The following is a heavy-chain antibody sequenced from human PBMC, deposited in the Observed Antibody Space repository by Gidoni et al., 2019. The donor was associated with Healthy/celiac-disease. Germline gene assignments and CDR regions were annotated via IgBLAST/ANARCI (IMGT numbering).Heavy chain of an antibody. CDR2: IIPIFGTA. CDR3: AREHSSSAIYFDY. CDR1: GGTFSSYA. V-gene: IGHV1-69*01. D-gene: IGHD6-13*01. J-gene: IGHJ4*02. Sequence: QVQLVQSGAEVKKPGSSVKVFCTASGGTFSSYAISWVRQAPGQGLEWMGGIIPIFGTANYAQKFQGRVTITADESTSTAYMELSSLRSEDTAVYYCAREHSSSAIYFDYWGQGTLVTVSS.